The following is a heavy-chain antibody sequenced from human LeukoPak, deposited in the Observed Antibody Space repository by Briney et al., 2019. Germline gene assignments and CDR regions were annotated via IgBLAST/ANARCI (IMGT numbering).Heavy chain of an antibody. CDR3: ARGLMVRGVLAYFDY. Sequence: SETLSLTCTVSGGSISSYYWSWIRQPPGKGLEWIGYIYYSGSTNYNPSLKSRVTISVDTSKNQFSLKLSSVTAADTAVYYCARGLMVRGVLAYFDYWGQGTLVTASS. J-gene: IGHJ4*02. CDR1: GGSISSYY. D-gene: IGHD3-10*01. V-gene: IGHV4-59*01. CDR2: IYYSGST.